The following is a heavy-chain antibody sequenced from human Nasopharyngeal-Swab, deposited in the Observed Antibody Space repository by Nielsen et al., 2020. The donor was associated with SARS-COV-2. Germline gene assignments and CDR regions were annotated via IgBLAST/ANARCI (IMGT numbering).Heavy chain of an antibody. CDR1: GFTFNNYG. D-gene: IGHD3-16*01. J-gene: IGHJ4*02. V-gene: IGHV3-30*03. CDR2: ISYEGSLK. CDR3: ARRRPILHLGEFSSSFDS. Sequence: GGSLRLSCAVSGFTFNNYGMHWVRQAPGKGLEWVALISYEGSLKYYADSVKGRFTISRDSSKNTVYLQMNSLRPEDTAVYYCARRRPILHLGEFSSSFDSCGQGTLVTVSS.